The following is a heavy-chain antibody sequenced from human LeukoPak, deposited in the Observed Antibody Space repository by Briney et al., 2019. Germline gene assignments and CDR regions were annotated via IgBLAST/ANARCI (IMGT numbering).Heavy chain of an antibody. D-gene: IGHD3-22*01. CDR1: GGSFSGYY. CDR3: ARPDSSGYSRYAFDI. CDR2: INHSGGT. Sequence: PSETLSLTCAVYGGSFSGYYWSWIRQPPGKGLEWIGEINHSGGTNYNPSLKSRVTISVDTSKNQFSLKLSSVTAADTAVYYCARPDSSGYSRYAFDIWGQGTMVTVSS. V-gene: IGHV4-34*01. J-gene: IGHJ3*02.